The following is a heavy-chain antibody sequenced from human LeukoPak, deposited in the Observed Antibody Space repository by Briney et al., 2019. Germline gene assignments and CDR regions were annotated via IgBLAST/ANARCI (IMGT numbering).Heavy chain of an antibody. J-gene: IGHJ4*02. CDR2: IYSGGNR. CDR1: GFPVSSNY. D-gene: IGHD6-19*01. CDR3: ARAGDGGWNHFDS. V-gene: IGHV3-66*01. Sequence: GGSLRLSCAASGFPVSSNYMSWVRQASGRGLEWVSVIYSGGNRYYADSVRGRFTISRDNSKNTLFLQMNSLRVEDTAVYYCARAGDGGWNHFDSWGQGTLVTVSS.